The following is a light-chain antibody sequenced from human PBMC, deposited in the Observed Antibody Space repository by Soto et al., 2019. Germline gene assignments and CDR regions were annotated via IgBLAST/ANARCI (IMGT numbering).Light chain of an antibody. Sequence: DIQMTQSPSTLPASVGDRVTITCRASHGISNYLAWFQQKPGKVPKRLIYGACSLQGGVPSRFSGSGSGTEFTLTISSLQPEDIATYYCQQYDNRPLTFGGGTKVDI. CDR3: QQYDNRPLT. V-gene: IGKV1-17*03. CDR2: GAC. CDR1: HGISNY. J-gene: IGKJ4*01.